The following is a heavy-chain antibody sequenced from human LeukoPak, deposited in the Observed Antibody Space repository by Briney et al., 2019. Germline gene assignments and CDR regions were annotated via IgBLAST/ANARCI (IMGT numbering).Heavy chain of an antibody. CDR2: IYYSGST. D-gene: IGHD3-10*01. CDR3: ARGALDGFTMVPFDY. Sequence: PSETLSLTCTVSGGSISNYYWGWIRQPPGKGLEWIGYIYYSGSTSYNPSLKSRVTISIDTSKKQFSLKLSSVTAADTAVYYCARGALDGFTMVPFDYWGQGTLVTVSS. CDR1: GGSISNYY. V-gene: IGHV4-59*12. J-gene: IGHJ4*02.